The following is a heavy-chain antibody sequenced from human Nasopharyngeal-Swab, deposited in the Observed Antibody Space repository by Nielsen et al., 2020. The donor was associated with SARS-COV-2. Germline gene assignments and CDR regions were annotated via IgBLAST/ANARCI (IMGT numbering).Heavy chain of an antibody. V-gene: IGHV3-72*01. J-gene: IGHJ4*02. CDR2: IKKKGERYTT. Sequence: GESLKISCEASGFRFSDYFMDWVRQAPGKGPEWVGRIKKKGERYTTEYAASVKGRFTISRDDSKNSLYLQLNSLKTEDTAVYYCGRDNYYKLDYWGQGTLVTVSS. CDR3: GRDNYYKLDY. D-gene: IGHD1-26*01. CDR1: GFRFSDYF.